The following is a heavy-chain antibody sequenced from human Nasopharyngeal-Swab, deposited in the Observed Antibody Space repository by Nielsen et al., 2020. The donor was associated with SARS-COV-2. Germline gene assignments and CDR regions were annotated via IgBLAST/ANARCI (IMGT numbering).Heavy chain of an antibody. CDR3: TTEDIVVVVAGHEYFQH. V-gene: IGHV3-15*01. CDR1: GFTFSNAW. CDR2: IKSKTDGGTT. D-gene: IGHD2-15*01. Sequence: SLKISCAASGFTFSNAWMSWVRQAPGKGLEWVGRIKSKTDGGTTDYAAPVKGRFTISRDDSKNTLYLQMNSLKTEDTAVYYCTTEDIVVVVAGHEYFQHWGQGTLVTVSS. J-gene: IGHJ1*01.